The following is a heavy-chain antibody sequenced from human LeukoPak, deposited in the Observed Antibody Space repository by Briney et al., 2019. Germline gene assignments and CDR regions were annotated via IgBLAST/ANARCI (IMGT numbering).Heavy chain of an antibody. Sequence: SQTLSLTCAVSGGSISSGGYAWSWIRQTPGKGPEWVGYMYPDGSAYYRSSLKSRATISVDTTKNQFSLKLSSVTAADTAVYYCARQSQYSGYQAPDYWGQGTLVTVSS. CDR2: MYPDGSA. CDR1: GGSISSGGYA. J-gene: IGHJ4*02. CDR3: ARQSQYSGYQAPDY. V-gene: IGHV4-30-2*01. D-gene: IGHD5-12*01.